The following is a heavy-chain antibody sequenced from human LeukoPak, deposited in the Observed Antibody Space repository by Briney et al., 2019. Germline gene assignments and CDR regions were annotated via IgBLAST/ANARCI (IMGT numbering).Heavy chain of an antibody. CDR1: GYTFTNYY. CDR2: INPGGDNT. D-gene: IGHD1-1*01. CDR3: AKSPWNGKFRAYFNY. J-gene: IGHJ4*02. Sequence: GASVKVSCKASGYTFTNYYIHWVRQAPGQGLEWMGLINPGGDNTDYAQNFQGRVTMTRDTSTSTAYMGLSSLRAEDTAVYYCAKSPWNGKFRAYFNYWGQGTLVTVSS. V-gene: IGHV1-46*01.